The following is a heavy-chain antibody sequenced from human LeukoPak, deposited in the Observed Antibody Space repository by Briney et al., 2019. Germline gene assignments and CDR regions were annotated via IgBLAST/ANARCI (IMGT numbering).Heavy chain of an antibody. Sequence: SETLSLTCTGSGASISSYYWSWIRQPPGSGLECIGYIYYTGNTNYNPSLKSRVTISVDTSKDQFSLKLSSVTAADTAVYYCARGGSSWYGGYFDYWGQGTLVTVSS. J-gene: IGHJ4*02. CDR2: IYYTGNT. CDR3: ARGGSSWYGGYFDY. CDR1: GASISSYY. V-gene: IGHV4-59*01. D-gene: IGHD6-13*01.